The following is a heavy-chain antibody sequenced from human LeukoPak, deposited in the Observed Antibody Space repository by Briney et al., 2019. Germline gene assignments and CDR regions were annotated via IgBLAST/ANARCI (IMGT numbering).Heavy chain of an antibody. V-gene: IGHV4-31*03. CDR2: IYYSGST. CDR3: ARLKCISTTCPSRYVMGV. Sequence: PSETLSLTCTVSGGSISSGGYYWSWIRQHPGKGLEWIGYIYYSGSTYYNSSLKSRVTISVDTSKNQFSLKLSSVTAADTAVYYCARLKCISTTCPSRYVMGVWGQGTTVTVSS. J-gene: IGHJ6*02. D-gene: IGHD2-2*01. CDR1: GGSISSGGYY.